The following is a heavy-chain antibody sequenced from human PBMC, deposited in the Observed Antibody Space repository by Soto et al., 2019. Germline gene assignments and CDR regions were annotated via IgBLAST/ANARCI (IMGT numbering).Heavy chain of an antibody. Sequence: VQVLESGGGLLQPGGSLRLSCVVSVFPFGANAMSWVRQAPGKGLEWVSGLSNTGRRTSYADSVKGRFIISRDNSKNTVYLQMNSLRVEDTAVYYCATEMGATQGPFDNWGQGTLVTVSS. V-gene: IGHV3-23*01. J-gene: IGHJ4*02. D-gene: IGHD1-26*01. CDR1: VFPFGANA. CDR2: LSNTGRRT. CDR3: ATEMGATQGPFDN.